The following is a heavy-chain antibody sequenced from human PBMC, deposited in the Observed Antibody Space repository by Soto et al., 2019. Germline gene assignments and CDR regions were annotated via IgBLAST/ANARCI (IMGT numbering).Heavy chain of an antibody. V-gene: IGHV1-69*01. CDR2: FIPVYRTL. J-gene: IGHJ4*02. Sequence: QVLLVQSGAEVKKPGSSVKISCKASGGSFGNSAINWVRQTPGQGLEWLGGFIPVYRTLNYAQKFQGRVTITADESTGTAYMTLNSLPSNDTAVYYCATGVIWIGYFTVDSWGQGTRVTVSS. D-gene: IGHD3-3*01. CDR1: GGSFGNSA. CDR3: ATGVIWIGYFTVDS.